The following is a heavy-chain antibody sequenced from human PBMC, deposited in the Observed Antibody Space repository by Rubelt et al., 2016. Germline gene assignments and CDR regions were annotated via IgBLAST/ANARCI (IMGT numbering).Heavy chain of an antibody. V-gene: IGHV3-48*03. CDR3: ARESTIFGVADDAFDI. J-gene: IGHJ3*02. D-gene: IGHD3-3*01. CDR2: ISSIGSTI. CDR1: GFTFSSYE. Sequence: EVQLVESGGGLVQPGGSLRLSCAASGFTFSSYEMNWVRQAPGKGLEWVSYISSIGSTIYYADSVKGRFTIYRDNAKNSLYLQMNSLRAEDTAVYYCARESTIFGVADDAFDIWGQGTMVTVSS.